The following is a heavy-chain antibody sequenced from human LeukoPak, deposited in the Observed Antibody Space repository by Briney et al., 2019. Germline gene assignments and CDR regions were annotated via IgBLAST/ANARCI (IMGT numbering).Heavy chain of an antibody. J-gene: IGHJ4*02. CDR1: GHSISSGDYY. CDR3: ARVFRDYGDLRGYFDY. D-gene: IGHD4-17*01. Sequence: SETLTLTCTVSGHSISSGDYYWSWIRQPPGRGLECIGYIYYSGSTYYNPSLKSRVTISVDTSKNQFSLKLSSVTAADTAVYYCARVFRDYGDLRGYFDYWGQGTLVTVSS. CDR2: IYYSGST. V-gene: IGHV4-30-4*01.